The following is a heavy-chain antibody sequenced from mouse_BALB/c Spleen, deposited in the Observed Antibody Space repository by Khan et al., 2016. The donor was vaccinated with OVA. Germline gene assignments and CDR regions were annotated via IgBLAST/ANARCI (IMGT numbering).Heavy chain of an antibody. V-gene: IGHV1S137*01. CDR2: ISTYYGEA. Sequence: QVQLKQSGAELVRPGVSVKISCKGSGYRFTDFTMHWVKQSHAKSLEWIGVISTYYGEASYNQKFKGKATMTVDKSSSTAYLERDRLTSEDSAIYYCARGGGGDRFAYWGQGTLVTVSA. J-gene: IGHJ3*01. CDR1: GYRFTDFT. CDR3: ARGGGGDRFAY.